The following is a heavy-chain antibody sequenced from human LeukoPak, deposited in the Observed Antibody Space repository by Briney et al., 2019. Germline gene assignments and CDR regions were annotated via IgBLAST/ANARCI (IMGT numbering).Heavy chain of an antibody. CDR1: GGSISSSSYY. V-gene: IGHV4-39*07. Sequence: SSETLSLTCTVSGGSISSSSYYWGWIRQPPGKGLEWIGSIYYSGSTYYNPSLKSRVTISVDTSKNQFSLKLSSVTAADTAVYYCTRRPYCSGGSCYGTGAWFDPWGQGTLVTVSS. J-gene: IGHJ5*02. CDR3: TRRPYCSGGSCYGTGAWFDP. D-gene: IGHD2-15*01. CDR2: IYYSGST.